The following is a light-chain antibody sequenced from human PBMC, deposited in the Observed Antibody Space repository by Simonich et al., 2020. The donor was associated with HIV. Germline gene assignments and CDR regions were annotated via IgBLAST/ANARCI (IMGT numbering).Light chain of an antibody. CDR2: GAS. CDR3: QQRYSWPPLT. CDR1: QSVSST. Sequence: EIVMTQSPATLSVSPGERPTLSCRASQSVSSTLAWYQPKPGRAPRLLIYGASTRATGIPARFSGSGSGTEFTLTISSLQSEDFAVYYCQQRYSWPPLTFGGGTNVEI. V-gene: IGKV3-15*01. J-gene: IGKJ4*01.